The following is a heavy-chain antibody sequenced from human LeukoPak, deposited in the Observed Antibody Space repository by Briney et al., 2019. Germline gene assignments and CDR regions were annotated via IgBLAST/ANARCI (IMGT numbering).Heavy chain of an antibody. J-gene: IGHJ4*02. V-gene: IGHV3-48*01. CDR2: ISSSSSTI. Sequence: GGSLRLSCAASGFTFSSYSMNWVRQAPGKGREWVSYISSSSSTIYYADSVKGRFTISRDNSKNTLYLQMNSLRAEDTAVYYCAKRVIAAAGTDHWGQGTLVTVSS. CDR3: AKRVIAAAGTDH. CDR1: GFTFSSYS. D-gene: IGHD6-13*01.